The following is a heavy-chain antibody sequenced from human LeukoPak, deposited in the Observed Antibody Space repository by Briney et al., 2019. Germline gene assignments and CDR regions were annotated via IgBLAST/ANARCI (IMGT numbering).Heavy chain of an antibody. CDR2: TRYDGSRK. CDR1: AFSFSTYG. CDR3: AKESEIDY. J-gene: IGHJ4*02. Sequence: GGSLRLSCAASAFSFSTYGMHWVRQAPGKGLEWVAFTRYDGSRKYHADSVKGRFTISKDNSKNTLYLQMNSLRAEDTAVYYCAKESEIDYWGQGTLVTVSS. V-gene: IGHV3-30*02.